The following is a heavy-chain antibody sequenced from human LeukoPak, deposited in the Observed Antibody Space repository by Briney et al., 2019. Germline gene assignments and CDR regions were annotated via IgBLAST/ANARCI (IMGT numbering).Heavy chain of an antibody. CDR3: ARTRITMIVVAPFDY. D-gene: IGHD3-22*01. V-gene: IGHV1-69*01. CDR2: IIPIFGTA. Sequence: SVKVSCKASGGTFSSYAISWVRQAPGQGLEWMGGIIPIFGTANYAQKFQGRVTITADESTSTAYMELSSLRSEDTAVCYCARTRITMIVVAPFDYWGQGTLVTVSS. CDR1: GGTFSSYA. J-gene: IGHJ4*02.